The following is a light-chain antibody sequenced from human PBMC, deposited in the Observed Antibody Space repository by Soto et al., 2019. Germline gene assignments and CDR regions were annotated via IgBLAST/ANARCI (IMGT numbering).Light chain of an antibody. CDR1: QSVSSN. Sequence: IVMTQSPATLSVSPGERATLSCRASQSVSSNLAWYQQKPGQAPRLLIYGASTRATGIPDRFSGSGSGTDFTLTISRLEPEDFAVYYCQQYGSSGTFGQGNKVDIK. V-gene: IGKV3-20*01. J-gene: IGKJ1*01. CDR2: GAS. CDR3: QQYGSSGT.